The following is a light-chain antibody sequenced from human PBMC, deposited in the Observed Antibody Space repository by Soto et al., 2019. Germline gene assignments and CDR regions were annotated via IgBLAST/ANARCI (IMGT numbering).Light chain of an antibody. J-gene: IGKJ1*01. Sequence: EIVMMQSPATLSVSPGEGATLSCRASQSVSSNLAWYQQKPGQAPRLLIYGASSRATDIPDRFSGSGSGTDFTLTISRLEPEDFAVYYCQQYGRSPRTFGQGTKVDIK. CDR3: QQYGRSPRT. CDR2: GAS. CDR1: QSVSSN. V-gene: IGKV3-20*01.